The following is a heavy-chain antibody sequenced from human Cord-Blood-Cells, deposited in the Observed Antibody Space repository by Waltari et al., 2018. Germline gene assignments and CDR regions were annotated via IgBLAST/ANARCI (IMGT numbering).Heavy chain of an antibody. CDR1: GYTFTSYG. J-gene: IGHJ5*02. Sequence: QVQLVQSGAEVKKPGASVKVSCKASGYTFTSYGISWVRQAPGQGLEWVGWVSAYNGNTNYAQQLQGRVTMTTDTSTSTAYMELRSLRSDDTAVYYWARASIVVVPAAIEGYWFDPWGQGTLVTVSS. CDR2: VSAYNGNT. D-gene: IGHD2-2*01. V-gene: IGHV1-18*01. CDR3: ARASIVVVPAAIEGYWFDP.